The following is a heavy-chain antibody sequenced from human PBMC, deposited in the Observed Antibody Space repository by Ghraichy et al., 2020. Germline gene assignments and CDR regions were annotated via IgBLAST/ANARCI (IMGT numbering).Heavy chain of an antibody. D-gene: IGHD2-2*01. J-gene: IGHJ6*02. CDR1: GFTFSSYA. V-gene: IGHV3-23*01. Sequence: GGSLRLSCAASGFTFSSYAMSWVRQAPGKGLEWVSAISGSGGSTYYADSVKGRFTISRDNSKNTLYLQMNSLRAEDTAVYYCAKGSGQLPLLLDGMDVWGQGTTVTVSS. CDR2: ISGSGGST. CDR3: AKGSGQLPLLLDGMDV.